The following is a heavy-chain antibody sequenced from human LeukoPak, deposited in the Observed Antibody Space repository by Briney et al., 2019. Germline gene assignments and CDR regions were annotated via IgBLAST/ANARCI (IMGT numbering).Heavy chain of an antibody. CDR3: ARDLRGYSYGSATVTDY. CDR1: GGSISSGGYY. D-gene: IGHD5-18*01. CDR2: IYYSGST. Sequence: SETLSLTCTVSGGSISSGGYYWSWIRQHPGKGLEWIGYIYYSGSTYYNPSLKSRVTISVDTSKNQFSLKLSSVTAADTAVYYCARDLRGYSYGSATVTDYWGQGTLVTVSS. V-gene: IGHV4-31*03. J-gene: IGHJ4*02.